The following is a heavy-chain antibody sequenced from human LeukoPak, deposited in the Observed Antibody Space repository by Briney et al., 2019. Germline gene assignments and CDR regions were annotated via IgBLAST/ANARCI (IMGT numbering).Heavy chain of an antibody. CDR1: GGSISGYT. D-gene: IGHD1-26*01. J-gene: IGHJ4*02. CDR3: ARGVVGATAFAY. Sequence: PPGTLFLTCTVSGGSISGYTWSWVRHPAGEGRGWIGRIYASGSTNYNPSLQGRVTMSVDTSRGQFFLMVHSVTAADTAVYYCARGVVGATAFAYWGQGTVVTASS. CDR2: IYASGST. V-gene: IGHV4-4*07.